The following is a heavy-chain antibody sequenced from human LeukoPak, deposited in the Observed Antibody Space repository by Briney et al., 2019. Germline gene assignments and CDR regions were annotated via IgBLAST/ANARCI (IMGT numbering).Heavy chain of an antibody. J-gene: IGHJ4*02. CDR3: ATVRLPTTWGGFNS. V-gene: IGHV1-24*01. CDR2: FDPEDGET. D-gene: IGHD3-16*01. CDR1: GYTLTELS. Sequence: ASVKVSCKVSGYTLTELSMHWVRQTPGKGLEWMGGFDPEDGETIYAQKIQGRVTMTEDTSTDTAYMELSSLRSEDTAVYYCATVRLPTTWGGFNSWGQGTLVTVSS.